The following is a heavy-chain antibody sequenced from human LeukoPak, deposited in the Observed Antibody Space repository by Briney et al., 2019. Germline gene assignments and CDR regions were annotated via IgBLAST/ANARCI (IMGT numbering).Heavy chain of an antibody. CDR3: ARDRVQLWLPPDYGMDV. Sequence: PGGSLRLSCAASGFTFSSYGMHWVRQAPGKGLEWVAVIWYDGSNKYYADSVKGRFTISRDNSKNTLYLQTNSLRAEDTAVYYCARDRVQLWLPPDYGMDVWGQGTTVTVSS. CDR1: GFTFSSYG. J-gene: IGHJ6*02. D-gene: IGHD5-18*01. V-gene: IGHV3-33*01. CDR2: IWYDGSNK.